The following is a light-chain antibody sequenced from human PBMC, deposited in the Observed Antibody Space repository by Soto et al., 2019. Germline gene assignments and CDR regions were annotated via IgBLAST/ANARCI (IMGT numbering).Light chain of an antibody. CDR1: QRISSY. CDR3: QQSYSTPPS. J-gene: IGKJ2*01. CDR2: AAS. V-gene: IGKV1-39*01. Sequence: DIQMTQSPSFLSASVGDRGTITCRASQRISSYLNWYQQKPGKAPKLLIYAASSLQSGVPSRFSGSGSGTDFTLTISSLQPEDFATYYCQQSYSTPPSFGQGTKLEIK.